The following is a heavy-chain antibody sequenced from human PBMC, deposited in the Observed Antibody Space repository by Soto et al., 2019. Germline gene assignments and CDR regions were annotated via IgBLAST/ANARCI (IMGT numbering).Heavy chain of an antibody. J-gene: IGHJ5*02. V-gene: IGHV1-69*04. CDR1: GGTFSSYT. CDR3: ARDGAVLRYFDWSENWFDP. Sequence: SSLKVSCKASGGTFSSYTISWVRQAPGQGLVWTGRIIPIAGIANYAQKSQGRATITAAKSTSTAYMELSSLRSEDTAVYYCARDGAVLRYFDWSENWFDPWGQGTLVTVSS. D-gene: IGHD3-9*01. CDR2: IIPIAGIA.